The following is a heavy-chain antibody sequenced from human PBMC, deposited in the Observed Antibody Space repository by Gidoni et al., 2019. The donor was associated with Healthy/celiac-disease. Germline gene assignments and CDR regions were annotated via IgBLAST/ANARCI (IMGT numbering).Heavy chain of an antibody. D-gene: IGHD3-22*01. CDR2: IIPILVIA. J-gene: IGHJ2*01. Sequence: QVQLVQSGAEVKKPGSSVKVSCKASGGTFSSYTISWVRQAPGQGLEWMGRIIPILVIANYAQKFQGRVTITADKSTSTAYMELSSLRSEDTAVYYCARAAGGYDSSGYYTKDWYFDLWGRGTLVTVSS. CDR3: ARAAGGYDSSGYYTKDWYFDL. CDR1: GGTFSSYT. V-gene: IGHV1-69*02.